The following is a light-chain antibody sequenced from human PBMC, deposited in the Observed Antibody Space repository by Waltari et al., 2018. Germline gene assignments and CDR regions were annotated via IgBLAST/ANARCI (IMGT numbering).Light chain of an antibody. Sequence: DVVLTQSPLSLPVTLAQPASISCRSSQNLVHRDGHTYLNWFQHRPGQSPRRLIYKVSNRESGVPDRFSGIGSGTDFTLKISRVEAEDVCVYYCVQGTHWPRTFGQGTKLEI. J-gene: IGKJ2*01. CDR2: KVS. V-gene: IGKV2-30*02. CDR1: QNLVHRDGHTY. CDR3: VQGTHWPRT.